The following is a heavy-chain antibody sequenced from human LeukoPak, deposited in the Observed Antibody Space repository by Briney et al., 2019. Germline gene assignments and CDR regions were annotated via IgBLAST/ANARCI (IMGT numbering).Heavy chain of an antibody. J-gene: IGHJ4*02. CDR2: IYHSGST. CDR1: GYSISSGYY. CDR3: ARIGEVVVEGLGYYFDY. D-gene: IGHD2-15*01. V-gene: IGHV4-38-2*02. Sequence: PSETLSLTCTVSGYSISSGYYWGWIRQPPGKGLEWIGSIYHSGSTYYNPSLKSRVTISVDTSKNQFSLKLSSVTAADTAVYYCARIGEVVVEGLGYYFDYWGQGTLVTVSS.